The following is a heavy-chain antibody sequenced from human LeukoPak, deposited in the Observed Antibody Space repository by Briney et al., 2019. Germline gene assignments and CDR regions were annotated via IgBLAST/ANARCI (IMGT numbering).Heavy chain of an antibody. CDR3: ARDRGDDSSGWIFDY. Sequence: GGSLRLSCVASGFTVSSNYMNWVRQAPGKGLEWVSVIYSGGSTYYADSMKGRFTISRDNVKNTLYLQMNSLRAEDTAVYYCARDRGDDSSGWIFDYWGQGTLVTVSS. V-gene: IGHV3-66*01. J-gene: IGHJ4*02. CDR1: GFTVSSNY. CDR2: IYSGGST. D-gene: IGHD6-19*01.